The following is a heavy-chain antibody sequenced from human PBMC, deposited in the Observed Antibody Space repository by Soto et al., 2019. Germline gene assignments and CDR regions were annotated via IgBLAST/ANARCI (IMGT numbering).Heavy chain of an antibody. CDR2: MNPNSGNT. CDR3: ASGIKVNSVSYFPNYYYYGMDV. D-gene: IGHD1-26*01. CDR1: GYTFTSYD. J-gene: IGHJ6*02. V-gene: IGHV1-8*01. Sequence: QVQLVQSGAEVKKPGASVKVSCKASGYTFTSYDINWVRQATGQGLEWMGWMNPNSGNTGYAQKFQGRVTMTRNTSISTAYMELSSLRSEDTAVYYCASGIKVNSVSYFPNYYYYGMDVWGQGTTVTVSS.